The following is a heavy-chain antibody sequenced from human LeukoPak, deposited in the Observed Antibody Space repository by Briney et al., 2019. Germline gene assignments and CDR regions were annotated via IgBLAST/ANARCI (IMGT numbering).Heavy chain of an antibody. CDR1: GXTFSSYS. V-gene: IGHV3-66*01. J-gene: IGHJ4*02. D-gene: IGHD6-13*01. Sequence: PGGSLRLSCAASGXTFSSYSMNWVRQAPGKGLGWVSVIYSGGNTHYADSVKGRFTISRDNSKNTLYLQMNSLRAEDTAVYYCARGIAAAGIVGVFDYWGQGTLVTVSS. CDR3: ARGIAAAGIVGVFDY. CDR2: IYSGGNT.